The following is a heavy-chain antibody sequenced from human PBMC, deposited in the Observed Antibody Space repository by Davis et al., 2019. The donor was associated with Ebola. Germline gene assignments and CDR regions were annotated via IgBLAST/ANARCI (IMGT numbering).Heavy chain of an antibody. CDR1: GFTFSSYA. CDR3: TRGYSGYDSDY. J-gene: IGHJ4*02. Sequence: GGSLRLSCAASGFTFSSYAMSWVRQAPGKGLEWVSSISGSSDSTYYADSVKGRFTISRDNSKNTLYLQMNSLKTEDTAVYYCTRGYSGYDSDYWGQGTLVTVSS. CDR2: ISGSSDST. V-gene: IGHV3-23*01. D-gene: IGHD5-12*01.